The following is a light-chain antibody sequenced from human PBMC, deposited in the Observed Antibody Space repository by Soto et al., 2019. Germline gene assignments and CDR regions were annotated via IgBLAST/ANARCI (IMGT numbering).Light chain of an antibody. Sequence: QSALTQPPSASGSPGQSVTISCTGTSSDVGGYDYVSWYQQHPGKAPKLMLYEVTKRPSGVPDRFSGSKSGNTASLTVSGLQADDEADYFCSSYAGSNNFGVFGGGTKLTVL. CDR1: SSDVGGYDY. CDR2: EVT. J-gene: IGLJ3*02. V-gene: IGLV2-8*01. CDR3: SSYAGSNNFGV.